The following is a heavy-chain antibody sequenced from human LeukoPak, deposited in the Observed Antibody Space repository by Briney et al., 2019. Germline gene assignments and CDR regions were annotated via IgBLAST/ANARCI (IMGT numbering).Heavy chain of an antibody. CDR3: ARVKMYKWELLGAFDY. Sequence: GGSLRLSCAASGFTFSSYAMHWVRQAPGKGLEWVAVISYDGSNKYYADSVKGRFTISRDNSKNTLYLQMNSLRAEDTAVYYCARVKMYKWELLGAFDYWGQGTLVTVS. CDR1: GFTFSSYA. V-gene: IGHV3-30-3*01. CDR2: ISYDGSNK. J-gene: IGHJ4*02. D-gene: IGHD1-26*01.